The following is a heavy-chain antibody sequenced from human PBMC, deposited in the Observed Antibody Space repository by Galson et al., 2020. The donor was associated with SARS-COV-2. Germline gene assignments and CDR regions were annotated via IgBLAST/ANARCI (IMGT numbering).Heavy chain of an antibody. CDR3: AKPGYSSGWYDASHFDY. V-gene: IGHV3-30*02. CDR2: IRYDGSNK. CDR1: GFTFSSYG. Sequence: GGSLRLSCAASGFTFSSYGMHWVRQAPGKGLEWVAFIRYDGSNKYYADSVKGRFTISRDNSKNTLYLQMNSLRAEDTAVYYCAKPGYSSGWYDASHFDYWGQGTLVTVSS. D-gene: IGHD6-19*01. J-gene: IGHJ4*02.